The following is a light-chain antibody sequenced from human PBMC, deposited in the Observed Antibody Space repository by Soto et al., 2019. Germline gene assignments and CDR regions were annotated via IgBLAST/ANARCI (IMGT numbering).Light chain of an antibody. Sequence: EIVMTQSPATLSVSPGERATLSCRASQSVSSNLAWHQQKPGQAPRLLIYSASTRATGIPARFSGSGSGTEFTLTISSLLSEDIAVYYGQQYDIWPITFGQGTRLEIK. CDR2: SAS. CDR1: QSVSSN. CDR3: QQYDIWPIT. V-gene: IGKV3-15*01. J-gene: IGKJ5*01.